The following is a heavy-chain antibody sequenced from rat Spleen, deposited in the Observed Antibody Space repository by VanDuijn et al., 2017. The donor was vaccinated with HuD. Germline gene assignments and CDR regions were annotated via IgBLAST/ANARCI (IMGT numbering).Heavy chain of an antibody. V-gene: IGHV5-29*01. CDR3: ARQGGYNSYFDY. Sequence: EVQLVESDGGLVQPGRSLKLSCAASGFTFSDFFMAWVRQAPAKGLEWVGTITSDGSSTYSRDSVKGRFTISRDNAKSTLYLQMDSLRSEDKATYYCARQGGYNSYFDYGGQGVMVTVSS. CDR2: ITSDGSST. CDR1: GFTFSDFF. D-gene: IGHD1-4*01. J-gene: IGHJ2*01.